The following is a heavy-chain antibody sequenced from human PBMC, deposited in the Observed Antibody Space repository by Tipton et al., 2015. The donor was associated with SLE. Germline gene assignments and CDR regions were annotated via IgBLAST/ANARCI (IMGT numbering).Heavy chain of an antibody. Sequence: GLVKPSGTLSLTCDVSGGSISRTYWWSWVRQPPGKGLEWIGEIYHSGSTNYNPSLKSRVTISVDTSKNQFSLKLSSVTAADTAVYYCARDLGWFASDIWGQGTMVTVSS. D-gene: IGHD3-10*01. J-gene: IGHJ3*02. CDR3: ARDLGWFASDI. V-gene: IGHV4-4*02. CDR2: IYHSGST. CDR1: GGSISRTYW.